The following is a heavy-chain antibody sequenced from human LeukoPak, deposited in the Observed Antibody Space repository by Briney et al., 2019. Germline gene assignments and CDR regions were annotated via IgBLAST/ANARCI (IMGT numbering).Heavy chain of an antibody. CDR2: IKQDGSEK. D-gene: IGHD2-21*02. CDR1: GFTFSSYG. CDR3: ARDHDFAFDN. Sequence: PGGSLRLSCAASGFTFSSYGMHWVRQAPGKGLEWVANIKQDGSEKYYVDSVKGRFTISGDNAKNSLYLQLSSLRAEDTAVYYCARDHDFAFDNWGQGALVTVSS. V-gene: IGHV3-7*01. J-gene: IGHJ4*02.